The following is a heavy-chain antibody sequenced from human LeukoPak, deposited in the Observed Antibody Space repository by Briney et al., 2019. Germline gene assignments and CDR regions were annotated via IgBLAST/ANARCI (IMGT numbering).Heavy chain of an antibody. CDR1: GVTFSIYT. D-gene: IGHD2-2*01. Sequence: GGSLRLSCAASGVTFSIYTMSRVRQAPGKGLEWVSAISGSGGSTYYADSVKGRFTLSRDNSKNTLYLQMNRLRAESTALYYCAKGGLVVTAAMYYFDYWGQGTLVSVFS. V-gene: IGHV3-23*01. CDR2: ISGSGGST. CDR3: AKGGLVVTAAMYYFDY. J-gene: IGHJ4*02.